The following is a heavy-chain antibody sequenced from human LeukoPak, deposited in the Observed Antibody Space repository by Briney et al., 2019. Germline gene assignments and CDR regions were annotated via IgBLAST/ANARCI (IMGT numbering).Heavy chain of an antibody. D-gene: IGHD6-19*01. CDR1: GGSFSGYY. J-gene: IGHJ4*02. Sequence: SETLSLTCAVYGGSFSGYYWSWIRQPPGKGLEWIGEINHSGSTNYNPSLKSRVTISVGTSKNQFSLKLSSVTAADTAVYYCARGRYSSGWYADYFDYWGQGTLVTVSS. CDR3: ARGRYSSGWYADYFDY. V-gene: IGHV4-34*01. CDR2: INHSGST.